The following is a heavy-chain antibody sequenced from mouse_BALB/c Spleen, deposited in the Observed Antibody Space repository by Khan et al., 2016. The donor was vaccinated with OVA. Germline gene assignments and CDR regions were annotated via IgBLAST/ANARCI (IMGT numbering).Heavy chain of an antibody. J-gene: IGHJ3*01. D-gene: IGHD2-14*01. Sequence: EVQLQESGPSLVQPSQTLSLTCSVTGDSISSGYWSWIRKFPGNKLEYMGYMISSGYTYYNPSLISRISITRHTSKNQYYLQLNSVTTEDTATYYCASSTYRYAFAYWGQGTLVTVAA. CDR3: ASSTYRYAFAY. CDR2: MISSGYT. V-gene: IGHV3-8*02. CDR1: GDSISSGY.